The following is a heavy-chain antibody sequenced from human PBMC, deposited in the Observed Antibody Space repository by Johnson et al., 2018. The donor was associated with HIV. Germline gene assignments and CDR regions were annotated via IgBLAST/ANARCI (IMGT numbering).Heavy chain of an antibody. V-gene: IGHV3-66*01. CDR1: GFTVSSNY. Sequence: MLLVESGGGLIQPGGSLRLSCAASGFTVSSNYMSWVRQAPGKGLEWVSVIYSGGSTYYADSVKGRFTISRDNSKNTLYLQMNSLRAEDTAVYYCAKDRTSAQSAFDIWGQGTMVTVSS. D-gene: IGHD1-1*01. CDR3: AKDRTSAQSAFDI. J-gene: IGHJ3*02. CDR2: IYSGGST.